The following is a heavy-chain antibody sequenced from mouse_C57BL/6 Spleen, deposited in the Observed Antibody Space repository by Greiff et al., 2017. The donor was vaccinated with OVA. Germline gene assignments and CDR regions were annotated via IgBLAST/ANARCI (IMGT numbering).Heavy chain of an antibody. CDR1: GYTFTSYW. D-gene: IGHD1-1*01. V-gene: IGHV1-69*01. J-gene: IGHJ1*03. Sequence: QVQLQQPGAELVMPGASVKLSCKASGYTFTSYWMHWVKQRPGQGLEWIGEIDPSDSYTNYQQKFKGKSTLTVDKSSSTAYMQLSNLASEDSAVYYCARKGHYYGSSYGYFDVWGTGTTVTVSS. CDR3: ARKGHYYGSSYGYFDV. CDR2: IDPSDSYT.